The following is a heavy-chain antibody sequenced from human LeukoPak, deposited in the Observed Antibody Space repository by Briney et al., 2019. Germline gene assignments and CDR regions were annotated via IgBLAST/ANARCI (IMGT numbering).Heavy chain of an antibody. D-gene: IGHD6-6*01. J-gene: IGHJ4*02. V-gene: IGHV3-74*01. CDR3: AREEIEYSSSYY. Sequence: GGSLRLSCAASGFTFSSYEMNWVRQAPGKGPEWVSRINSDGSSTSYADSVKGRFTISRDNAKNTLYLQMNSLRAEDTAVYYCAREEIEYSSSYYWGQGTLVTVSS. CDR1: GFTFSSYE. CDR2: INSDGSST.